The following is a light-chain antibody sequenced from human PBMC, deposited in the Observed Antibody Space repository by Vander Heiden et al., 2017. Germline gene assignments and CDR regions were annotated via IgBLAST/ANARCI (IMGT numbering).Light chain of an antibody. CDR3: SSYTSSSTPYVV. CDR1: SSDVGGYNY. Sequence: QSALTQPASVSGSPGQWITISCTGTSSDVGGYNYVSWYQQHPGKAPKLMIYDVSNRHSGVSNRFSGSKSGNTAALTISGLQAEDEADDYCSSYTSSSTPYVVFGGGTKLTVL. J-gene: IGLJ2*01. V-gene: IGLV2-14*01. CDR2: DVS.